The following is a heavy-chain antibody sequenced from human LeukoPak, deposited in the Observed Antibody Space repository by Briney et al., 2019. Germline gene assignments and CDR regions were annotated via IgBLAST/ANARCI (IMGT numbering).Heavy chain of an antibody. J-gene: IGHJ4*02. CDR1: GFTFSSYE. Sequence: PGGSLRLSCAASGFTFSSYEMNWVRQAPGKGLEWVSYISSSGSTIYYADSVKGRFTISRDNSKNTLYLQMNSLRAEDTAVYYCARDVTQYYDILAGGPQDYWGQGTLVTVSS. CDR3: ARDVTQYYDILAGGPQDY. D-gene: IGHD3-9*01. V-gene: IGHV3-48*03. CDR2: ISSSGSTI.